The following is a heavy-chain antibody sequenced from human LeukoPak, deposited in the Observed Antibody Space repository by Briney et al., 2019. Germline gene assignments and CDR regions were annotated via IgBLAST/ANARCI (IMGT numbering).Heavy chain of an antibody. CDR3: AKAPSYYYDSSGYYYYYGMDV. CDR2: IWYDGSNK. CDR1: GFIFSNYG. J-gene: IGHJ6*02. Sequence: PGGSLRLSCAASGFIFSNYGMHWVRQAPGKGLEWVAVIWYDGSNKYYADSVKGRFTISRDNSKNTLYLQMNSLRAEDTAVYYCAKAPSYYYDSSGYYYYYGMDVWGQGTTVTVSS. D-gene: IGHD3-22*01. V-gene: IGHV3-30*02.